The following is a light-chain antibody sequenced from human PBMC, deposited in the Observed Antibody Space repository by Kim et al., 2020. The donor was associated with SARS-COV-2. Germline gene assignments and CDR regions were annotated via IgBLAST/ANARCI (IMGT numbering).Light chain of an antibody. CDR2: KDS. CDR1: ALPKQY. V-gene: IGLV3-25*03. CDR3: QSADSSGVV. Sequence: SYELTQPPSVSVSPGQTARITCSGDALPKQYAYWYQQKPGQAPVLVIYKDSERPSGIPERFSGSSSGKTVTLTISGVQAEDEADYYCQSADSSGVVFGGGTQLTVL. J-gene: IGLJ2*01.